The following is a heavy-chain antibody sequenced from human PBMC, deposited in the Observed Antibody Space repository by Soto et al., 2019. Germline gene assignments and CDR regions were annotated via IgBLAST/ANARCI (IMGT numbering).Heavy chain of an antibody. Sequence: SETLSLTCAVYGGSFSGYYWSWIRQPPGKGLEWIGEINHSGSTNYNPSLKSRVTISVDTSKNQFSLKLSSVTAAATAVYYCARAKYSSSSFDYWGQGTLVTVSS. J-gene: IGHJ4*02. D-gene: IGHD6-6*01. CDR2: INHSGST. V-gene: IGHV4-34*01. CDR3: ARAKYSSSSFDY. CDR1: GGSFSGYY.